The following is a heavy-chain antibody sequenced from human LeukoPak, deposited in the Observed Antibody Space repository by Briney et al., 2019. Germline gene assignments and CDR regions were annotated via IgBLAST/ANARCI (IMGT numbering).Heavy chain of an antibody. CDR2: IDWDDDK. Sequence: SGPALVKPTQTLTLTCTFAGFSLSTSGMCVSWIRQPPGKALEWLALIDWDDDKYYSTSLKTRLTISKDTSKNQVVLTMTNMDPVDTATYYCARVPYSSSWYSFDYWGQGTLVTVSS. CDR1: GFSLSTSGMC. J-gene: IGHJ4*02. CDR3: ARVPYSSSWYSFDY. V-gene: IGHV2-70*01. D-gene: IGHD6-13*01.